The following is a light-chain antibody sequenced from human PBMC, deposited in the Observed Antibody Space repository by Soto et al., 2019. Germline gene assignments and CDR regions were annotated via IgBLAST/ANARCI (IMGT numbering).Light chain of an antibody. J-gene: IGKJ4*01. CDR1: QSVSSD. Sequence: EIVMTQSPATLSVSPGERATLSCRASQSVSSDLAWYQQKPGQAPRLLIYGASTRATGIPATFSGSGSGTEFTLTITSLQSEDFAVYYCHQYNEWPLTFGGGTKVEIK. CDR3: HQYNEWPLT. CDR2: GAS. V-gene: IGKV3-15*01.